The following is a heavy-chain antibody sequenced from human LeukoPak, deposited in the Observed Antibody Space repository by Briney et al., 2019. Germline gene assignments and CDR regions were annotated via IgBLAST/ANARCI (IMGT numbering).Heavy chain of an antibody. CDR3: AKDRERYSSGWFDY. Sequence: GGSLRLSCAASGFTFSSYGMSWVRQAPGKGLEWVSAISGSGGSPYYADSVKGRFTISRGNSKNTLYLQMNSLRAEDTAVYYCAKDRERYSSGWFDYWGQGTLVTVSS. D-gene: IGHD6-19*01. CDR2: ISGSGGSP. J-gene: IGHJ4*02. V-gene: IGHV3-23*01. CDR1: GFTFSSYG.